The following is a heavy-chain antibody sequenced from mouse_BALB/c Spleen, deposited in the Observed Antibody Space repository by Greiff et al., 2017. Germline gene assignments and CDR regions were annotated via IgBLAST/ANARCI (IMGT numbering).Heavy chain of an antibody. CDR3: ARYRHYAMDD. CDR1: GYNFTSYW. CDR2: IYPGSGST. V-gene: IGHV1-55*01. J-gene: IGHJ4*01. D-gene: IGHD2-14*01. Sequence: VQLQQPGAELVKPGTSVKLSCKASGYNFTSYWINWVKLRPGQGLEWIGDIYPGSGSTNYNEKFKSKATLTVDTSSSTAYMQLSSLASEDSALYYCARYRHYAMDDWGQGTSVTGAS.